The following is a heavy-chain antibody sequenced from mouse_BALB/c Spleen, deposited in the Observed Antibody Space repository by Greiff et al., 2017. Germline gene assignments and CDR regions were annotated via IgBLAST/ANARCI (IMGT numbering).Heavy chain of an antibody. V-gene: IGHV5-9-3*01. CDR3: AKHPPHFDY. CDR1: GFTFSSYA. J-gene: IGHJ2*01. CDR2: ISSGGSCT. Sequence: EVMLVESGGGLVKPGGSLKLSCAASGFTFSSYAMSWVRQTPEKRLEWVATISSGGSCTYYPDSVKGRFTISRDNAKNTLYLQMSSLRSEDTAMYYCAKHPPHFDYWGQGTTLTVSS.